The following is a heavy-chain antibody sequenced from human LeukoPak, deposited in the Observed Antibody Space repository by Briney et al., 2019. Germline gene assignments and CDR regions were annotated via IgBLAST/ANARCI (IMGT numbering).Heavy chain of an antibody. V-gene: IGHV1-3*01. CDR2: INAGNGNT. CDR3: ARDGRSGPAWYYYCMDV. J-gene: IGHJ6*04. CDR1: GYTFTNYT. D-gene: IGHD6-19*01. Sequence: ASVKVSCKASGYTFTNYTMHWVRQAPGQRLQWMGWINAGNGNTKYSQKFQGRVTITRDTSASTAHMELSSLRSEDTAVYYCARDGRSGPAWYYYCMDVWGKGTTVTVSS.